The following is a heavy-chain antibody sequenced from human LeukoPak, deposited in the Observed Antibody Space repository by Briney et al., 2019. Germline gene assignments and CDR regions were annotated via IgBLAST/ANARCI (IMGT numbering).Heavy chain of an antibody. J-gene: IGHJ3*02. CDR3: ARGVGIVVVTAIQLGAFDI. CDR2: IYHSGST. D-gene: IGHD2-21*02. Sequence: PSETLSLTCTVSGGSISTYYWSWIRQPPGKGLEWIGSIYHSGSTYYNPSLKSRVTMSVDTSKNQFSLKLSSVTAADTAVYYCARGVGIVVVTAIQLGAFDIWGQGTLVTVSS. V-gene: IGHV4-59*04. CDR1: GGSISTYY.